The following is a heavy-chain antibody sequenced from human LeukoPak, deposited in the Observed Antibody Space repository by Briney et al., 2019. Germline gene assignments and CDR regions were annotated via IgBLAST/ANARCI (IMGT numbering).Heavy chain of an antibody. CDR2: ICYDGSNK. J-gene: IGHJ4*02. CDR3: ARPESGNYYFDY. D-gene: IGHD1-26*01. CDR1: GFTFSSYG. V-gene: IGHV3-33*01. Sequence: PGGALRLSCSASGFTFSSYGMHWVRQAPGKGLEWVALICYDGSNKYHADSVKGRFTISRDNSKNTLYLQMNSLRVEDTAVYYCARPESGNYYFDYWGQGTLVTVSS.